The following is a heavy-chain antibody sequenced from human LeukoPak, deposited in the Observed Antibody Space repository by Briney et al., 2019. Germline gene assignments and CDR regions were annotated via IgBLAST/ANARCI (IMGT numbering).Heavy chain of an antibody. CDR1: GYSFTSYW. CDR2: IYPGDSDT. V-gene: IGHV5-51*01. CDR3: ARLRETHGKWGDYFYYYMDV. Sequence: GESLKISCKGSGYSFTSYWIGWVRQMPGKGLEWMGIIYPGDSDTRYSPSFQGQVTISADKSISTAYLQWSSLKASDTAMYYCARLRETHGKWGDYFYYYMDVWGKGTTVTISS. J-gene: IGHJ6*03. D-gene: IGHD1-14*01.